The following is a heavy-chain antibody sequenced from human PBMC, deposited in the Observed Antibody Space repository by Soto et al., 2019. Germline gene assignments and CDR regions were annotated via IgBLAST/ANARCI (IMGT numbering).Heavy chain of an antibody. CDR1: GFTFSNYG. D-gene: IGHD4-17*01. CDR3: AKDLSRWPHYAFDS. J-gene: IGHJ5*01. Sequence: EVQLLESGGGLLQPGGSLRLSCAASGFTFSNYGMNWVRQPPGKGLEWVSGISTNGDTANYADSVKGRFTISRDNSKNALYMQMNGLRPEDTAVYYCAKDLSRWPHYAFDSWGQGTLVTVSS. CDR2: ISTNGDTA. V-gene: IGHV3-23*01.